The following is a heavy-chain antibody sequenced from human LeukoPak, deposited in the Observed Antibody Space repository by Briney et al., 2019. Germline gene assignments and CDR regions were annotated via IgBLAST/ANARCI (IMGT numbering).Heavy chain of an antibody. Sequence: GGSLRLSCAASGFTVSSNYMSWVRQAPGKGLEWVSVIYSGGSTYYADSVKGRFTISRHNSKNTLYLQMNSLRAEDTAVYYCARPYSSGLRETSYGMDVWGQGTTVTVSS. CDR2: IYSGGST. D-gene: IGHD6-19*01. V-gene: IGHV3-53*04. J-gene: IGHJ6*02. CDR3: ARPYSSGLRETSYGMDV. CDR1: GFTVSSNY.